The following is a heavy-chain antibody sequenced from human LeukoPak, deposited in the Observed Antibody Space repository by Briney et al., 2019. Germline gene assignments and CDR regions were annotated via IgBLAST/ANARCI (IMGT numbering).Heavy chain of an antibody. CDR3: MWDYGDYDWFDP. Sequence: PGGSLRLSCAASGFTFSSYGMHWVRQAPGKGLEWVAVISYDGSNKYYADSVKGRFTISRDNSKNTLYLQMNSLRAEDTAVYYCMWDYGDYDWFDPWGQGTLVTVSS. V-gene: IGHV3-30*03. J-gene: IGHJ5*02. CDR2: ISYDGSNK. CDR1: GFTFSSYG. D-gene: IGHD4-17*01.